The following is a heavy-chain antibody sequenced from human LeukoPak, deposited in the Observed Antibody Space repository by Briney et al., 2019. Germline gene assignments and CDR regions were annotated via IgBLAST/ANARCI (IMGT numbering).Heavy chain of an antibody. Sequence: GASVKVSCKGSGYTFTSYGVSWVRQAPGQGLEWMGWISAYNGNTNYAQELQGRVTMTTDTSTSTAYMELRSLRSDDTAVYYCARDYYYDTSGYYGFDPWGQGTLVTVSS. CDR2: ISAYNGNT. J-gene: IGHJ5*02. D-gene: IGHD3-22*01. CDR1: GYTFTSYG. CDR3: ARDYYYDTSGYYGFDP. V-gene: IGHV1-18*01.